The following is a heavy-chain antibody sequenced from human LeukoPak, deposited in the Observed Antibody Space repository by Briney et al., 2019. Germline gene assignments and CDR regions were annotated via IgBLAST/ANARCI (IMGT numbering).Heavy chain of an antibody. CDR2: ISSGGTYE. CDR1: GFTFSNYA. V-gene: IGHV3-30*01. J-gene: IGHJ4*02. D-gene: IGHD3-10*01. Sequence: GKSLRLSCAAAGFTFSNYAMHWVRQAPGKGLEWVSLISSGGTYEYYADSVKGRFTISRDNSKNTLYLQLNSLRAEDTAVYYCARDSTYYYDSGSSGPHYFDNWGQGTLVTVSS. CDR3: ARDSTYYYDSGSSGPHYFDN.